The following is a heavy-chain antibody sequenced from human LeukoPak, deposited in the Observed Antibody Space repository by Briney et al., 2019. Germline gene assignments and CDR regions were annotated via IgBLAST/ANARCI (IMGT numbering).Heavy chain of an antibody. D-gene: IGHD4-23*01. CDR2: IYYSGST. J-gene: IGHJ4*02. CDR3: ARTTVVTPAVDY. CDR1: DGSISSSSYY. Sequence: SETLSLTCTVSDGSISSSSYYWGWIRQPPGKGLEWIGSIYYSGSTYYNPSLKSRVTISVDTSKNQFSLKLSSVTAADTAVYYCARTTVVTPAVDYWGQGTLVP. V-gene: IGHV4-39*01.